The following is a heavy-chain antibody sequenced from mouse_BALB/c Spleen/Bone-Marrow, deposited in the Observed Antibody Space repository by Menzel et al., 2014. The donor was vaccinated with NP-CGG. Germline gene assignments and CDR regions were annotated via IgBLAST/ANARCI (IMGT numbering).Heavy chain of an antibody. Sequence: VKLQESGAELVKPGASMKLSCKASGYTFTSYYMYWVKQRPGQGLEWIGEINPSNGGTNFNEKFKSKATLTVDKSSSTAYMQLSSLTSEDSAVYYWTRGYYGNYFDVWGAGTTVTVSS. CDR3: TRGYYGNYFDV. CDR1: GYTFTSYY. V-gene: IGHV1S81*02. CDR2: INPSNGGT. D-gene: IGHD2-1*01. J-gene: IGHJ1*01.